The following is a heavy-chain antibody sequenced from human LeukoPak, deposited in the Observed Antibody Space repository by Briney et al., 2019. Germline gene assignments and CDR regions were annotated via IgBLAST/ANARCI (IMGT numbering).Heavy chain of an antibody. D-gene: IGHD2-15*01. CDR1: GDSFFWNSVA. Sequence: SQTLSLTCAVSGDSFFWNSVAWNWIRQSPSRGLEWLGRTYYSSEWHHDYAVSVKSRINITADTFKSQFSLHLNTVTPEDTAVYLCARGRYCGGGTCYHFDSWGQGTLVTVSS. CDR3: ARGRYCGGGTCYHFDS. V-gene: IGHV6-1*01. J-gene: IGHJ4*02. CDR2: TYYSSEWHH.